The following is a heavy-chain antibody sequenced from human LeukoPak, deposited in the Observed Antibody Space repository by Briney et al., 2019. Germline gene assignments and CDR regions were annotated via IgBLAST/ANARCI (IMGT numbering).Heavy chain of an antibody. CDR3: ARDSSGYYYFDY. V-gene: IGHV5-51*01. D-gene: IGHD3-22*01. CDR1: GYSYTSYY. Sequence: GESLKISCKASGYSYTSYYIGWVRQMPGKGLEWMGIIYPGDSDTRYSPSFQGQVTISADKSITTAYLQWSSLKASDTAMYYCARDSSGYYYFDYWGQGTLVTVSS. CDR2: IYPGDSDT. J-gene: IGHJ4*02.